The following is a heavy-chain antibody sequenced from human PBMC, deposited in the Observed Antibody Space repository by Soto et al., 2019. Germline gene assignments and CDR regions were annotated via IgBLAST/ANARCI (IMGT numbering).Heavy chain of an antibody. CDR1: GGSISSYY. Sequence: SETLSLTCTVSGGSISSYYWSWIRQPAGKGLEWIGRIYTSGSTNYNPSLKSRVTMSVDTSKNQFSLKLSSVTAADTAVYSCARGGGIAAAGAYYYYYGMDVWGQGTTVTVSS. CDR3: ARGGGIAAAGAYYYYYGMDV. D-gene: IGHD6-13*01. V-gene: IGHV4-4*07. CDR2: IYTSGST. J-gene: IGHJ6*02.